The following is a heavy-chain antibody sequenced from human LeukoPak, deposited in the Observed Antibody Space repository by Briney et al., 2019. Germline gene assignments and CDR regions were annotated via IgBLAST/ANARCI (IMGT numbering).Heavy chain of an antibody. CDR3: SGSGSFYNPGY. V-gene: IGHV3-15*01. CDR2: IKSKSAGGTT. D-gene: IGHD3-10*01. Sequence: PGGSLRLSCAASGFTFTNAWMTWVRQAPGKGLEWVGRIKSKSAGGTTDYAAPVKGRFTISRDDSKNTLYLQMSSLKTEDTAVYYCSGSGSFYNPGYWGQGTLVTVSS. J-gene: IGHJ4*02. CDR1: GFTFTNAW.